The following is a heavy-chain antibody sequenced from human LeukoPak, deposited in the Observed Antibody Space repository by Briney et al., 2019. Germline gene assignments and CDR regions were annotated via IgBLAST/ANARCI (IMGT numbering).Heavy chain of an antibody. CDR3: ARDFPIRGDWFDP. V-gene: IGHV1-18*01. J-gene: IGHJ5*02. D-gene: IGHD5-24*01. CDR2: ISAYNGNT. Sequence: ASVKVSCKASGYTFTSYGISWVRQAPGQGLEWIGWISAYNGNTNYAQKLQGRDTMTTDTSTSTGYMELRSMRSDDTAVYYCARDFPIRGDWFDPWGQGTLVTVSS. CDR1: GYTFTSYG.